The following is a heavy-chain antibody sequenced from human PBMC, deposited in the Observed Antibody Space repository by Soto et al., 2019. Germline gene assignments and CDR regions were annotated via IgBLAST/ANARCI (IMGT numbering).Heavy chain of an antibody. Sequence: QVLLMQSGAEVKKPGSSVKVSCTSSGGPFSSYGISWVRQVPGQGLEWLGGIIPLFGTPSYARKFQDRLTLSADESTSTAYMELSCLTSEDTAMYFCARDGTIQMTNFDFWGQGTLVTVSS. CDR3: ARDGTIQMTNFDF. V-gene: IGHV1-69*01. D-gene: IGHD1-1*01. J-gene: IGHJ4*02. CDR1: GGPFSSYG. CDR2: IIPLFGTP.